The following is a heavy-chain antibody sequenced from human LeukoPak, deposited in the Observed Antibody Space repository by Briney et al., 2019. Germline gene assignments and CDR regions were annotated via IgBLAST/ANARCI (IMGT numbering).Heavy chain of an antibody. CDR1: GGSISSYY. CDR2: IYTSGST. CDR3: ARHHYSSSWNYYYYYMDV. J-gene: IGHJ6*03. Sequence: SETLSLTCTVSGGSISSYYWSWIRQPAGKGLEWIGRIYTSGSTNYNPSLKSRVTMSVDTSKNQFSLKLSSVTAADTAVYYCARHHYSSSWNYYYYYMDVWGKGTTVTISS. V-gene: IGHV4-4*07. D-gene: IGHD6-13*01.